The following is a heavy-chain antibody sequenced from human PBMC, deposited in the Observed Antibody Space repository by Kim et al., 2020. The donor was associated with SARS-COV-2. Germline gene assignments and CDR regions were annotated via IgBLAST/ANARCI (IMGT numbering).Heavy chain of an antibody. CDR3: ARGSIVVAGVFDY. D-gene: IGHD6-19*01. V-gene: IGHV3-48*02. Sequence: YADSVKGRFTISRDNAKNSLYLQMNSLRDEDTAVYYCARGSIVVAGVFDYWGRGTLVTVSS. J-gene: IGHJ4*02.